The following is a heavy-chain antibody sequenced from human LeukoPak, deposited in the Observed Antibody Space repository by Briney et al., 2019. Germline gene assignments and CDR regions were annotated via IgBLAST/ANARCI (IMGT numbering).Heavy chain of an antibody. V-gene: IGHV3-30*02. CDR3: ARDGSHPFDY. Sequence: GGSLRLSCAASGFTFSSYGMHWVRQAPGKGLEWVAFIRYDGSNKYYADSVKGRFTISRDNAKNSLYLQMNSLRAEDTAVYYCARDGSHPFDYWGQGTLVTVSS. J-gene: IGHJ4*02. CDR2: IRYDGSNK. CDR1: GFTFSSYG. D-gene: IGHD1-26*01.